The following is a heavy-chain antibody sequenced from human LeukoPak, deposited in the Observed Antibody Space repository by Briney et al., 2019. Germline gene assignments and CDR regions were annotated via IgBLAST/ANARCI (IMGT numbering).Heavy chain of an antibody. V-gene: IGHV3-74*01. CDR2: IDTDGTST. D-gene: IGHD1-26*01. Sequence: GGSLRLSCAASGFTFSSYWMYWVRQAPGKGLVWVSRIDTDGTSTSYADSVKGRFTISRDNAKNTLHLRMNSLRAEDTAVYYCVFGSWGAYWGQGTLVTVSS. J-gene: IGHJ4*02. CDR3: VFGSWGAY. CDR1: GFTFSSYW.